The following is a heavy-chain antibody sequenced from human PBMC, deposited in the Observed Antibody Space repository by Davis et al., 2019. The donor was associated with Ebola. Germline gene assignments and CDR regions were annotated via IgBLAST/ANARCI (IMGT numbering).Heavy chain of an antibody. CDR3: ATDRNWDFDY. Sequence: PGGSLRLTCAASGFTFSSYGMHCVRQAPGKGLEWVALISYDGSNKYYVDSVKGRFTISRDNSKNALYLQMNSLRAEDTAVYYCATDRNWDFDYWGQGTLVTVSS. D-gene: IGHD7-27*01. J-gene: IGHJ4*02. CDR2: ISYDGSNK. V-gene: IGHV3-30*03. CDR1: GFTFSSYG.